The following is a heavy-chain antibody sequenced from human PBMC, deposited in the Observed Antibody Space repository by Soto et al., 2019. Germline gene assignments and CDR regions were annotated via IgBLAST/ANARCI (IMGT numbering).Heavy chain of an antibody. CDR3: ASTRKGAAAFDY. V-gene: IGHV4-59*01. Sequence: QVQLQESGPGLVKPSETLSLTCTVSGGSISSYYWSWIRQPPGKGLEWIGYIYYSGSTNYNPSLKSRVTISVDTSMNQFSLTLSSVTAADTAVYYCASTRKGAAAFDYWGQGTLVTVSS. CDR2: IYYSGST. J-gene: IGHJ4*02. CDR1: GGSISSYY.